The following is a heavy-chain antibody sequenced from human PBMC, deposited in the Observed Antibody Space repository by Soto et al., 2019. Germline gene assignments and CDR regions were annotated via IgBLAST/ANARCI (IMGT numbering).Heavy chain of an antibody. J-gene: IGHJ4*02. CDR2: IIPLFNST. D-gene: IGHD2-2*02. V-gene: IGHV1-69*06. CDR1: GSRFSNYV. CDR3: AREGRGKKAGYNGLVSLGY. Sequence: QVQLVQSGAEVKTPGSSLKVSCKVSGSRFSNYVISWVRQAPGHGLEWLGRIIPLFNSTKYAQSFHGRVTITADKSTSTASLELSSLRSDDTAVYYCAREGRGKKAGYNGLVSLGYWGQGTLVTVSS.